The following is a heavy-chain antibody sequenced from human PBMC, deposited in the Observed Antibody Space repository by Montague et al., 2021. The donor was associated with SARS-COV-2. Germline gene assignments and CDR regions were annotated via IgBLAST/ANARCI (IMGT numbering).Heavy chain of an antibody. CDR2: IYYSGST. V-gene: IGHV4-59*01. J-gene: IGHJ4*02. D-gene: IGHD3-3*01. CDR1: GGSISSYY. CDR3: ASQVPDFWSGIDY. Sequence: SETLSLTCTVSGGSISSYYWSWIRQPPGKGLEWIGYIYYSGSTNYNPSLKSRVTISVDTSKNQFSLKLSSVTAADTAVYHCASQVPDFWSGIDYWGQGTLVTVSS.